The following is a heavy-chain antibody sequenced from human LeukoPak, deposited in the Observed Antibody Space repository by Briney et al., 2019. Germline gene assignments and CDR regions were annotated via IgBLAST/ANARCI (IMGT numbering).Heavy chain of an antibody. CDR3: ARSDMITFGGVIVRTFDY. V-gene: IGHV1-2*02. J-gene: IGHJ4*02. D-gene: IGHD3-16*02. Sequence: ASVKVSCKASGYTFTSYGINWVRQAPGQGLEWMGWINPNSGGTNYAQKFRGRVTMTRDTSISTAYMELSRLRSDDTAVYYCARSDMITFGGVIVRTFDYWGQGTLVTVSS. CDR2: INPNSGGT. CDR1: GYTFTSYG.